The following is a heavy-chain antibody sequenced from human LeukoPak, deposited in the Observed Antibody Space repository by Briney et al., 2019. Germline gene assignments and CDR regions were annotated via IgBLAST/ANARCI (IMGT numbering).Heavy chain of an antibody. V-gene: IGHV4-59*01. D-gene: IGHD3-3*01. Sequence: SETLSLTCSVSGGSISGYYWSWIRQPPGKGLEWIGEMYYSGSTNYNPSLKSRVTISVDTSKKQISLKLNSVTAAHPAVYYCARGTVFGVATNWFDPWGQGTLVTVSS. CDR1: GGSISGYY. CDR2: MYYSGST. J-gene: IGHJ5*02. CDR3: ARGTVFGVATNWFDP.